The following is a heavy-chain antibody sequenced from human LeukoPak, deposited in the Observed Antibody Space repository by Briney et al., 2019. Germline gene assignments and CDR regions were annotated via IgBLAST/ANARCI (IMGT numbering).Heavy chain of an antibody. D-gene: IGHD5-12*01. CDR1: GFTFSSSW. V-gene: IGHV3-7*04. CDR3: ARPRFTSGYDFPY. Sequence: GGSLRLSCVASGFTFSSSWMSWVRQAPGKGLEWVANIKQDGSEKYCVDSVKGRFTISRDNAKNSLYLQMNSLRGEDTAVYYCARPRFTSGYDFPYWGQGTLVTVSS. CDR2: IKQDGSEK. J-gene: IGHJ4*02.